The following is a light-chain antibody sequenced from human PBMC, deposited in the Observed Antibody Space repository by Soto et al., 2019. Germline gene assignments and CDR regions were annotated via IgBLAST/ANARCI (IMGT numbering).Light chain of an antibody. CDR3: QHYVTSSIT. Sequence: EIVLTQSPGTLSLSPGERATLSCRASQSVTSTNLAWYQQKPGQAPRLLIYGASRRATGIPDRISGGGSGTDFTLTISRLEPDDFAVHYCQHYVTSSITFGQGTRLEIK. CDR1: QSVTSTN. J-gene: IGKJ5*01. CDR2: GAS. V-gene: IGKV3-20*01.